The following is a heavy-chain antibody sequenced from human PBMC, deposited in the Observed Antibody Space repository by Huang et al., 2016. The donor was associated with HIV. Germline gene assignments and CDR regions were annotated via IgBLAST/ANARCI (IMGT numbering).Heavy chain of an antibody. CDR2: IRIGGTAK. V-gene: IGHV3-30*02. J-gene: IGHJ4*02. CDR1: GVRFSNYG. Sequence: QVELVESGGGVVQPGGSLRLSCVVSGVRFSNYGMHWVRRAPGKGVEWVLLIRIGGTAKFYTDYGKGRFTVSRDNSNNQLYLQMDGLSPEDTALYYCAKDTWGGVIAHWGQGTQVTVSS. CDR3: AKDTWGGVIAH. D-gene: IGHD3-10*01.